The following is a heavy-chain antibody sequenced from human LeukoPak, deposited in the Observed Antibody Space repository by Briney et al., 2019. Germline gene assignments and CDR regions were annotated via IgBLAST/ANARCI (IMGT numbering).Heavy chain of an antibody. Sequence: SSETLSLTCTVSGGIRSDYWSWIRQSPGKGLEWIGRVSYTGSTRYNPSLQSRVTISLDTSRNHFSLKLSSLNAADPPVYYCARLLDYDNSGDPDIFDIWGQGTMVTVSS. V-gene: IGHV4-59*01. D-gene: IGHD3-22*01. J-gene: IGHJ3*02. CDR3: ARLLDYDNSGDPDIFDI. CDR2: VSYTGST. CDR1: GGIRSDY.